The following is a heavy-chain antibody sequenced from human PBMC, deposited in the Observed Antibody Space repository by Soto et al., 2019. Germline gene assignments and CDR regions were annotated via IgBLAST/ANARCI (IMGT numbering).Heavy chain of an antibody. V-gene: IGHV1-69*01. D-gene: IGHD6-13*01. J-gene: IGHJ5*02. CDR1: GGTFSSYA. CDR3: ARGAMGGPPAAGAGWFDP. CDR2: IIPIFGTA. Sequence: QVQLVQSGAEVKKPGSSVKVSCKASGGTFSSYAISWVRQAPGQGLECMGGIIPIFGTANYAQKLQGGVMITADESTSAAYMELSSLRSEDTAVYYCARGAMGGPPAAGAGWFDPLGEGILVTVSS.